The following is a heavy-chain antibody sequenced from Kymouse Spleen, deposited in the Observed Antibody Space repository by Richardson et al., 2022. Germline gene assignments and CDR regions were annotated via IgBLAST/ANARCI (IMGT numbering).Heavy chain of an antibody. J-gene: IGHJ6*02. V-gene: IGHV3-30*18. Sequence: QVQLVESGGGVVQPGRSLRLSCAASGFTFSSYGMHWVRQAPGKGLEWVAVISYDGSNKYYADSVKGRFTISRDNSKNTLYLQMNSLRAEDTAVYYCAGDEAVAGTGFYYYYYGMDVWGQGTTVTVSS. CDR1: GFTFSSYG. CDR3: AGDEAVAGTGFYYYYYGMDV. CDR2: ISYDGSNK. D-gene: IGHD6-19*01.